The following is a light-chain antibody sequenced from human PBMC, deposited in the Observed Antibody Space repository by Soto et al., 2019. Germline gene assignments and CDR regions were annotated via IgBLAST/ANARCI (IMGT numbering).Light chain of an antibody. CDR2: DAS. J-gene: IGKJ1*01. CDR3: QQYNSYQWT. Sequence: DIQMTQSPSTLSASVGDRVTITCRASQSISSWLAWYQQKPGKAPNLLIYDASNLESGVPSRFSGSGSGTEFTLTISSLQPDDLATYYCQQYNSYQWTFGQGTKVDIK. V-gene: IGKV1-5*01. CDR1: QSISSW.